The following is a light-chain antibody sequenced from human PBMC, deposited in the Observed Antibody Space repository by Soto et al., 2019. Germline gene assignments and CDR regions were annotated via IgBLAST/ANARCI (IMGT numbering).Light chain of an antibody. V-gene: IGKV2-30*02. CDR1: QSLVHSDGNTY. J-gene: IGKJ2*01. CDR2: KVS. Sequence: DVVMTQSPLSLPVTLGQPASISCRSSQSLVHSDGNTYLNWFQQRPGQSPRRLIYKVSNRDSGVPDRFSGSGSGTNFTLKISRVEAEDVRVYYCMQGTHWPPYTFGQGTNLEIK. CDR3: MQGTHWPPYT.